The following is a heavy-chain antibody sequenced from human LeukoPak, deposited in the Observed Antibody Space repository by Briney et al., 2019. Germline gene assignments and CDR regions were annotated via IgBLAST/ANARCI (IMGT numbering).Heavy chain of an antibody. D-gene: IGHD6-6*01. J-gene: IGHJ3*02. V-gene: IGHV4-39*01. Sequence: SETLSLTCTVSGGSISSGSYYWGWIRQPPGKGLEWIGSIYYSGSTYYNPSLKSRVTISVDTSKNQFSLKLSSVTAADTAVYYCARRTQQLVPGATYAFDIWGQGTMVTVSS. CDR2: IYYSGST. CDR3: ARRTQQLVPGATYAFDI. CDR1: GGSISSGSYY.